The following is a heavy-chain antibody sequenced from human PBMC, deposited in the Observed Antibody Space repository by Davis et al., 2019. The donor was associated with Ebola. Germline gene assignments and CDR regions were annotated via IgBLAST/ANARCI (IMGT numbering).Heavy chain of an antibody. J-gene: IGHJ4*02. CDR2: ILSSGDTT. V-gene: IGHV3-23*01. CDR3: ARKISSDY. Sequence: PGGSLRLSCKASGFTFSAYNMHWVRQAPGKGLGWVSSILSSGDTTYYADSVKGRFTISRDNSKNTLYLQMNSLRAEDTAVYYCARKISSDYWGQGTQVTVSS. CDR1: GFTFSAYN. D-gene: IGHD3-10*02.